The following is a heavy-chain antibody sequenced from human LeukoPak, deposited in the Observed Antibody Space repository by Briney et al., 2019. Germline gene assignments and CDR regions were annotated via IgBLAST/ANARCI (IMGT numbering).Heavy chain of an antibody. CDR1: GFTFSSYS. D-gene: IGHD6-19*01. J-gene: IGHJ4*02. V-gene: IGHV3-21*01. Sequence: GGSLRLSCAASGFTFSSYSMNWVRQAPGKGLEWVSSISSSSSYIYYADSVKGRFTISRDNAKNSLYLQMNSLRAEDTAVYYCARGRGAVAGTTPFDYWGQGTLVTVSS. CDR3: ARGRGAVAGTTPFDY. CDR2: ISSSSSYI.